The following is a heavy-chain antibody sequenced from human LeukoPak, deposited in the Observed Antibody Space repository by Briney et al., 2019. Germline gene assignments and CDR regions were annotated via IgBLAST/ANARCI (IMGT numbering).Heavy chain of an antibody. Sequence: ASVKASCKASGYTFTGYYMHWVRQAPGQGLEWMGWINPNSGGTNYAQKFQGRVTMTRDTSISTAYMELSRLRSDDTAVYYCARDSYSSGWFSDYWGQGTLVTAS. CDR3: ARDSYSSGWFSDY. V-gene: IGHV1-2*02. J-gene: IGHJ4*02. D-gene: IGHD6-19*01. CDR1: GYTFTGYY. CDR2: INPNSGGT.